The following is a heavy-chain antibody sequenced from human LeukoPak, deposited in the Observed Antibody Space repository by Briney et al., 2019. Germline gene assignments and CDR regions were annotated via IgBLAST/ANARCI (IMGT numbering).Heavy chain of an antibody. V-gene: IGHV4-59*01. J-gene: IGHJ4*02. CDR3: ARTTRASLYYFDY. D-gene: IGHD1-14*01. CDR1: GGSISSXY. Sequence: SLTCTVSGGSISSXYWSWIRQPPGKGLEWIGYIYYSGSTNYNPSLKSRVTISVDTSKNQFSLKLSSVTAADTAVHYCARTTRASLYYFDYWGQGTLVXVSX. CDR2: IYYSGST.